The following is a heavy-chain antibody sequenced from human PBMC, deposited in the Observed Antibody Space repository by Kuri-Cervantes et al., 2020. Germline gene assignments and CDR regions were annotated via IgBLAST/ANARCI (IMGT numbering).Heavy chain of an antibody. CDR1: GDTFTGYY. D-gene: IGHD2-15*01. V-gene: IGHV1-2*02. CDR2: TNPTSGGT. J-gene: IGHJ5*02. Sequence: ASVKVSCKASGDTFTGYYMHWVRQAPGQGLEWMGWTNPTSGGTNYAQKFQGRVTMTRDTSISTAYMELSRLRSDDTAVYYCARDLSSVVAATQERNGFDPWGQGTLVTVSS. CDR3: ARDLSSVVAATQERNGFDP.